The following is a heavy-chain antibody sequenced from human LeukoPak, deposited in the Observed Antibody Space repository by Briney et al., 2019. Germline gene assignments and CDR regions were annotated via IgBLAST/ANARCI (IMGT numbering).Heavy chain of an antibody. CDR2: INPSGGST. V-gene: IGHV1-46*01. D-gene: IGHD6-13*01. J-gene: IGHJ4*02. CDR1: GYAFTSYG. CDR3: ARDRSSSWYWASDY. Sequence: ASVKVSCKASGYAFTSYGISWVRQAPGQGLEWMGIINPSGGSTSYAQKFQGRVTMTRDMSTSTVYMELSSLRSEDTAVYYCARDRSSSWYWASDYWGQGTLVTVSS.